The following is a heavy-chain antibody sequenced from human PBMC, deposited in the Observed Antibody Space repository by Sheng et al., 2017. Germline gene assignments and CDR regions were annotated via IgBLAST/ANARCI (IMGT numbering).Heavy chain of an antibody. CDR1: VAPSVVTT. V-gene: IGHV4-4*07. J-gene: IGHJ4*02. Sequence: QVQLQESGPGLVKAFRRPCPSPALSLVAPSVVTTGAGSGSPPGRDWSGLGVSIPVGAPTTTPPSKSRVTMSVDTSKNQFSLKLSSVTAADTAVYYCARDPTRGGYFDYWGQGTLVTVSS. CDR2: SIPVGAP. CDR3: ARDPTRGGYFDY. D-gene: IGHD1-1*01.